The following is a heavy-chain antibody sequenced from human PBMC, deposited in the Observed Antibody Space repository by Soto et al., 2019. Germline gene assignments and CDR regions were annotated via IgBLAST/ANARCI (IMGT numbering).Heavy chain of an antibody. CDR1: GFTFSSYA. Sequence: PGGSLRLSCAASGFTFSSYAMSWVRQAPGKGLEWVSAISGSGGSTYYADSVKGRFTISRDNSKNTLYLQMNSLRAEDTAVYYCAKIPTYNWNYYWFDPWGQGTLVTVSS. CDR2: ISGSGGST. J-gene: IGHJ5*02. CDR3: AKIPTYNWNYYWFDP. D-gene: IGHD1-7*01. V-gene: IGHV3-23*01.